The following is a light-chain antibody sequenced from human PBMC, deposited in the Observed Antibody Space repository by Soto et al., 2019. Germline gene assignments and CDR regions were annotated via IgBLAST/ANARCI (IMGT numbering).Light chain of an antibody. Sequence: QYALTQPASVSGSPGQSITISCTGTSSDVGGYNYVSWYQQHPGKAPKLMIYDVSNRPSGVSNRFSGSKSGNTASLTISGLQAEDEADYYCSSYTSSSNYYVFGTGTKLTVL. CDR3: SSYTSSSNYYV. CDR1: SSDVGGYNY. J-gene: IGLJ1*01. CDR2: DVS. V-gene: IGLV2-14*01.